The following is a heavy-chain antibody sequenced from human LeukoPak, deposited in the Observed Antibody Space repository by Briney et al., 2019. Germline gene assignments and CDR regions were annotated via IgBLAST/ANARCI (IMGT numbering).Heavy chain of an antibody. D-gene: IGHD3-10*01. Sequence: ASVKVSCKASGYTFTGYYMHWVRQAPGQGLEWMGWINPKSGGTNFAQKSQGRVTMTRDTSISTAYMELSSLTSDDTAVYYCARVGFGSGSYYDAFDIWGQGTMVAVSS. J-gene: IGHJ3*02. CDR1: GYTFTGYY. V-gene: IGHV1-2*02. CDR3: ARVGFGSGSYYDAFDI. CDR2: INPKSGGT.